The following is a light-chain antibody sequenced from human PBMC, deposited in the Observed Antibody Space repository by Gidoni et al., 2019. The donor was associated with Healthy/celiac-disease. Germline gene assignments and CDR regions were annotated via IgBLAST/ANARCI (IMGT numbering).Light chain of an antibody. Sequence: SELTQDPAVSVALGQTVRITCQGDSLRSYYASWYQQKPGQAPVLVIYGKNNRPSGIPDRFSGSRSGNTASLTITGAQAEDEADYYCNSRDSSGNHPHVVFGGGTKLTVL. CDR3: NSRDSSGNHPHVV. J-gene: IGLJ2*01. CDR2: GKN. CDR1: SLRSYY. V-gene: IGLV3-19*01.